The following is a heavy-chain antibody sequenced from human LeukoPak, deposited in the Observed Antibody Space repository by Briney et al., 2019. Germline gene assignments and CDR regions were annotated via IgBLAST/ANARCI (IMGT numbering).Heavy chain of an antibody. J-gene: IGHJ2*01. V-gene: IGHV3-74*01. D-gene: IGHD6-25*01. Sequence: GGSLRLSCEASGFTLGIFWIHWVRQAPGKGLEWVSRAKNDWTYTDCADYADSVKGRFTISRDDAKNTLFLEMSSLRAEDTGVYYCARDPGGSGRDWYFDLWGRGTLVTVSS. CDR1: GFTLGIFW. CDR3: ARDPGGSGRDWYFDL. CDR2: AKNDWTYT.